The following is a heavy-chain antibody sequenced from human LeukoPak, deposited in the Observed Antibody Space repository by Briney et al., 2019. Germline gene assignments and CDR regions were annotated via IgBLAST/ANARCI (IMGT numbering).Heavy chain of an antibody. CDR1: GGSISSYY. Sequence: SETLSLTCTVSGGSISSYYWSWVRQPPGKGLEWLGYIYYSGSTNYNPSLKSRVTISVDTSKNQFSLKLSSVTAADTAVYYCARGRWGYCSSTSCYSYFQHWGQGTLVTVSS. J-gene: IGHJ1*01. V-gene: IGHV4-59*01. CDR2: IYYSGST. CDR3: ARGRWGYCSSTSCYSYFQH. D-gene: IGHD2-2*02.